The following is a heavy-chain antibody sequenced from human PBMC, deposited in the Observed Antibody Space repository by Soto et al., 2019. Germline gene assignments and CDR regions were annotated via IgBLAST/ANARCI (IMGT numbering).Heavy chain of an antibody. CDR2: IYYSGST. D-gene: IGHD4-17*01. Sequence: QVQLQESGPGLVKPSQTLSLTCTVSGGSISSGGYYWSWIRQHPGKGLEWIGYIYYSGSTYYNPSLKRRVXXSXDXYKNQFSLKLSSVTAADTAVYYCAREDYAEGGWFDPWGQGTLVTVSS. CDR1: GGSISSGGYY. J-gene: IGHJ5*02. CDR3: AREDYAEGGWFDP. V-gene: IGHV4-31*03.